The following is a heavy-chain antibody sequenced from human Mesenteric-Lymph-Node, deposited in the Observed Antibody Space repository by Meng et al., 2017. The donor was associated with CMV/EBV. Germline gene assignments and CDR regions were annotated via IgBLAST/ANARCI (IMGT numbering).Heavy chain of an antibody. CDR3: ARILSTNYYLANFDY. Sequence: SGPTLVKPTQTFTLTCTFSGFLLTTNGMCVSWVRQPPGKALEWLALIDWDDDKYYSTSLKTRLTISKDTSKDQVVLTMTNMDPVDTATYYCARILSTNYYLANFDYWGQGTLVTVSS. D-gene: IGHD3-10*01. CDR2: IDWDDDK. V-gene: IGHV2-70*20. J-gene: IGHJ4*02. CDR1: GFLLTTNGMC.